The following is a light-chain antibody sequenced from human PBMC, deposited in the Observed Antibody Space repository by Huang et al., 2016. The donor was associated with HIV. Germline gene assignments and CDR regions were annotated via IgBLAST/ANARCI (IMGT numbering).Light chain of an antibody. CDR2: NPS. Sequence: EIVMTQSPATLSVSPGERATLSCRASQSVSSNLAWYQQKPGQAPRPPIYNPSTRATGIPARFSGSGSGTEFTLTISSLQSEDFAVYYCQQYNNWPRTFGQGTKVEIK. J-gene: IGKJ1*01. CDR1: QSVSSN. V-gene: IGKV3-15*01. CDR3: QQYNNWPRT.